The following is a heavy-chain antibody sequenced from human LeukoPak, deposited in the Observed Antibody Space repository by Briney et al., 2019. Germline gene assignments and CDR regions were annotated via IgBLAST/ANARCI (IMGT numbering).Heavy chain of an antibody. D-gene: IGHD3-3*01. Sequence: GGSLRLSCAVSGFTFSSYWMSWVRQAPGKGLEWVANIKQDGSEKYYVDSVKGRFTISRDNAKNSLYLQMNSLRAEETAVYYCAREIRFLEWLLPYYYYGMDVWGQGTTVTVSS. CDR2: IKQDGSEK. CDR1: GFTFSSYW. CDR3: AREIRFLEWLLPYYYYGMDV. J-gene: IGHJ6*02. V-gene: IGHV3-7*01.